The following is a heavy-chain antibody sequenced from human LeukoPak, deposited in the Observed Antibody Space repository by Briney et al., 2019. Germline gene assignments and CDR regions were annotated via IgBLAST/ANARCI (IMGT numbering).Heavy chain of an antibody. CDR3: ARDYYDSPDLDY. J-gene: IGHJ4*02. D-gene: IGHD3-22*01. Sequence: GASVKVSCKASGGTFSSYAISWVRQAPGQGLEWMGRIIPILGIANYAQKFQGRVTITADKSTSTAYMELSSLRSEDTAVYYCARDYYDSPDLDYWGQGTLVTVSS. CDR2: IIPILGIA. CDR1: GGTFSSYA. V-gene: IGHV1-69*04.